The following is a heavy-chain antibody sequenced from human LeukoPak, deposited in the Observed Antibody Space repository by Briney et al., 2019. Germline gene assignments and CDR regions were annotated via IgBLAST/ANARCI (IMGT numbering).Heavy chain of an antibody. CDR2: ISAYNGNT. D-gene: IGHD4-17*01. V-gene: IGHV1-18*01. CDR1: GYTFTSYG. CDR3: AREWDDYAADI. Sequence: GASVKVFCKASGYTFTSYGISWVRQAPGQGLEWMGWISAYNGNTNYAQKLQGRVTMTTDTSTSTAYVELRSLRSDDTAVYYCAREWDDYAADIWGQGTMVTVSS. J-gene: IGHJ3*02.